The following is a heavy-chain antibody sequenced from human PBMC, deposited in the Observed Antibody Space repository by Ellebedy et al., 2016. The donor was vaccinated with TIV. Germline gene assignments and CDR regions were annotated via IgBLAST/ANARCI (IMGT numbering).Heavy chain of an antibody. V-gene: IGHV3-13*01. J-gene: IGHJ4*02. CDR2: IGIAGDT. D-gene: IGHD6-13*01. CDR1: GFTFSSHD. CDR3: ARASAGLDY. Sequence: GESLKISCAASGFTFSSHDMHWVRQGTGKGLEWVSAIGIAGDTSYSGSVKGRFTISRENGKNSVYLQMNSLRAEDTAVYYCARASAGLDYWGQGTLVTVSS.